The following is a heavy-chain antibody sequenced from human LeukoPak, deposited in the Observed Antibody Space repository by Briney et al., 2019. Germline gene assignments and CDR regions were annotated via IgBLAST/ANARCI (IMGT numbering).Heavy chain of an antibody. CDR1: GYTLNELS. CDR3: APLDFWVHST. V-gene: IGHV1-24*01. CDR2: FDPEYGET. Sequence: RRASVKVSCKVSGYTLNELSIHWVRQAAGKGLEWMGGFDPEYGETVYAQKFQGRVTMAEDTSTDTAYMELSSLRSEDTAVYYCAPLDFWVHSTWGQGTLVTVSS. D-gene: IGHD3-3*01. J-gene: IGHJ5*02.